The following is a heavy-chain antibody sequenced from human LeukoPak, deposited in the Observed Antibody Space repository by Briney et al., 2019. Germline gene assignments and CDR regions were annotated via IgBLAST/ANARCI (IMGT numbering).Heavy chain of an antibody. CDR2: INYSGGST. CDR1: GFTFSNYA. J-gene: IGHJ5*02. CDR3: AKVRPGFDP. Sequence: GGSLRLSCAASGFTFSNYAMTGVRQAPGKGLEWVSDINYSGGSTYYADSVKGRFTISRDNSKNTLYLQMNSQRADDTAVHYCAKVRPGFDPWGQGTWSPSPQ. V-gene: IGHV3-23*01.